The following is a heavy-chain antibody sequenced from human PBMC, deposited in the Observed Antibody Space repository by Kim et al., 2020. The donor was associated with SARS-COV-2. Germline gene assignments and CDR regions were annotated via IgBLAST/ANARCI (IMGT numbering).Heavy chain of an antibody. D-gene: IGHD3-10*01. CDR1: GFTFIDYY. V-gene: IGHV3-11*04. CDR3: ARGNYYGSGSIIGSGMDV. CDR2: ISNSGSTI. Sequence: GGSLRLSCAASGFTFIDYYMSWIRQAPGKGLDWVAYISNSGSTIYYGDSAKGRFSISRDNAKNLLYLQMNSLRAEDTAVYHCARGNYYGSGSIIGSGMDVWGQGTTVTVSS. J-gene: IGHJ6*02.